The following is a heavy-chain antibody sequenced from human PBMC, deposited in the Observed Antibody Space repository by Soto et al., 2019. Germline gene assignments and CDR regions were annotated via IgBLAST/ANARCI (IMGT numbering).Heavy chain of an antibody. V-gene: IGHV3-30-3*01. CDR2: ISYDGSNK. D-gene: IGHD3-22*01. CDR3: ARGVPYYYDSSGYYYNFDY. CDR1: GFTFSSYA. J-gene: IGHJ4*02. Sequence: PGGSLRLSCAASGFTFSSYAMHWVRQAPGKGLEWVAVISYDGSNKYYADSVKGRFTISRDNSKNTLYLQMNSLRAEDTAVYYCARGVPYYYDSSGYYYNFDYWGQGTLVTVSS.